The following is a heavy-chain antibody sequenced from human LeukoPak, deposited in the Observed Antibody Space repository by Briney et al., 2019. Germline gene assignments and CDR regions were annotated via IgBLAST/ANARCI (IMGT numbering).Heavy chain of an antibody. Sequence: GESLKISCKGSGYSFTSYWIGWVRQMPGKGLEWMGIIYPGDSDTRYSPSFQGQVTISAHKSISTAYLQWSSLKASDTAMYHCARQLNYYDSSGSYFDYWGQGTLVTVSS. D-gene: IGHD3-22*01. CDR2: IYPGDSDT. V-gene: IGHV5-51*01. CDR1: GYSFTSYW. J-gene: IGHJ4*02. CDR3: ARQLNYYDSSGSYFDY.